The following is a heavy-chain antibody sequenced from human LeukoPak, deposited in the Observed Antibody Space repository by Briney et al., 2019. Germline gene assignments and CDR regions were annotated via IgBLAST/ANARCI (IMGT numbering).Heavy chain of an antibody. CDR3: ARYLPVWYPFDY. V-gene: IGHV4-34*01. Sequence: PSETLSLTCAVYGGSFSGYYWSWIRQPPGKGLEWIGEINHSGSTNYNPSLKSRVTISVDTSKNQFSLKLSSVTAADTAVYYCARYLPVWYPFDYRGQGTLVTVSS. D-gene: IGHD6-13*01. CDR2: INHSGST. CDR1: GGSFSGYY. J-gene: IGHJ4*02.